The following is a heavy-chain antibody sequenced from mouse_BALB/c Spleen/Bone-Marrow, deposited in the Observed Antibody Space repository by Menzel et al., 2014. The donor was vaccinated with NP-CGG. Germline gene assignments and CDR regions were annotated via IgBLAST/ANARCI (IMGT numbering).Heavy chain of an antibody. CDR2: IDPANVNT. D-gene: IGHD1-1*02. CDR1: GFNIKDTY. J-gene: IGHJ2*01. V-gene: IGHV14-3*02. Sequence: DVKLQESGAELVKPGASVKLSCTASGFNIKDTYMHWVKQRPEQGLEWIGRIDPANVNTKYDPKFQGKATITADTSSNTACLQHSSLTSEYTDVYYCASYLYGYYFDYWGQGTTLTVTS. CDR3: ASYLYGYYFDY.